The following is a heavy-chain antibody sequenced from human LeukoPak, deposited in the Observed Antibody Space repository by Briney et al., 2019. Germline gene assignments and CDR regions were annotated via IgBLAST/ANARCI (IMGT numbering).Heavy chain of an antibody. V-gene: IGHV4-59*01. D-gene: IGHD4-17*01. J-gene: IGHJ4*02. CDR3: ARRDMNTLTLDY. CDR2: VYYRGST. Sequence: SETLSLTCAVSGGSISGYYWSWIRQPPGKGLEWIGYVYYRGSTNYNPSLKSRVTISVDTSKNQFSLSLRSVTAADTAVYYCARRDMNTLTLDYWSQGTLVTVSS. CDR1: GGSISGYY.